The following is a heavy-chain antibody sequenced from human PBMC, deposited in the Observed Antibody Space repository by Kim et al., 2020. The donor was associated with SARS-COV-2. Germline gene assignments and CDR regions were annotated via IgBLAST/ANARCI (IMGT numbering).Heavy chain of an antibody. CDR3: ARGGSSSPFYY. J-gene: IGHJ4*02. CDR2: A. D-gene: IGHD6-6*01. Sequence: ANYAQKVQGRVTITADKTTSTAYRELSSLRSKDTSVYYCARGGSSSPFYYWGQGTLVTVSS. V-gene: IGHV1-69*04.